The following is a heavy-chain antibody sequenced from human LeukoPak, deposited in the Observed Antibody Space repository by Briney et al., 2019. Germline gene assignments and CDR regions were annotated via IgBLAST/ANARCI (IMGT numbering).Heavy chain of an antibody. CDR2: INHSGST. CDR1: GGSFSGYY. Sequence: SETLSLTCAVYGGSFSGYYWSWIRQPPGKGLEWIGEINHSGSTNYNPSLKSRVTISVGTSKNQFSLKLSSVTAADTAVYYCARRSSSWYGHFDYWGQGTLVTVSS. D-gene: IGHD6-13*01. V-gene: IGHV4-34*01. CDR3: ARRSSSWYGHFDY. J-gene: IGHJ4*02.